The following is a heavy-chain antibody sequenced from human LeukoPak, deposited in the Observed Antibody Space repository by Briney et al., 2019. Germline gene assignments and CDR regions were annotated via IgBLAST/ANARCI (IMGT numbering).Heavy chain of an antibody. D-gene: IGHD3-3*01. CDR1: GFSFSSYT. Sequence: GRSLRLSCAASGFSFSSYTMNWVRQAPGKGLEWVALISYDAISKYSADSVKGRFTISRDDSKNTLYLQMSSLRPEDTAVYYCAXSSFFGXVPFDYWGQGTLVTVSS. J-gene: IGHJ4*02. V-gene: IGHV3-30*04. CDR3: AXSSFFGXVPFDY. CDR2: ISYDAISK.